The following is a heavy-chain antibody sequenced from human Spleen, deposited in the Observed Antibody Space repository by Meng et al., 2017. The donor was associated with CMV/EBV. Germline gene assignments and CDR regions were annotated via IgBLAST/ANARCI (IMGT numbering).Heavy chain of an antibody. Sequence: GHLQGSGPGQVKPSGTRSPTCAGSGGSISSSNWWSWVRQPPGKGLEWIGEIYHSGSTNYNPSLKSRVTISVDKSKNQFSLKLSSVTAADTAVYYCASFPPPGKQWLVTDYWGQGTLVTVSS. CDR3: ASFPPPGKQWLVTDY. V-gene: IGHV4-4*02. D-gene: IGHD6-19*01. CDR1: GGSISSSNW. CDR2: IYHSGST. J-gene: IGHJ4*02.